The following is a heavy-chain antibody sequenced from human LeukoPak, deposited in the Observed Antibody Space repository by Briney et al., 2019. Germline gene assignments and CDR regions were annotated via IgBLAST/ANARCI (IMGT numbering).Heavy chain of an antibody. CDR3: ARARVIPASFDD. CDR1: GGSITFGSYY. J-gene: IGHJ4*02. Sequence: PSETLSLTCTVSGGSITFGSYYWTWIRQPAGKGLEWIGRIYTSGRTFYNPSLKSRVTISMDTSMSQFSLRLNSVTAADTAVYYCARARVIPASFDDWGQGALVTVSS. V-gene: IGHV4-61*02. D-gene: IGHD3-16*02. CDR2: IYTSGRT.